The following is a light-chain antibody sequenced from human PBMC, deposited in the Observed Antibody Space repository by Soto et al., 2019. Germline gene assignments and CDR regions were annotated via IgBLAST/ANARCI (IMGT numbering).Light chain of an antibody. CDR3: QQYYSYPRT. CDR1: QGISSY. V-gene: IGKV1-8*01. J-gene: IGKJ2*01. Sequence: AIRMTQSPSSFSASTGDRVTITCRASQGISSYLAWYQQKQGKAPKLLIYDASTLQSGVPSRFSGSGSGTDFTLTISCLQSEDFATYYCQQYYSYPRTFGQGTKLEIK. CDR2: DAS.